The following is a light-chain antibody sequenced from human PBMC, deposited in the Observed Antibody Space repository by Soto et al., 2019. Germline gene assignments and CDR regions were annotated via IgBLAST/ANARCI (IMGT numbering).Light chain of an antibody. J-gene: IGKJ4*01. Sequence: EIVLTQSPVTLSLSPGERATLSCRASQSVRNNYLAWYQQKPGQAPRFLIFGASARATGIPDRFSGGGSGTDFTLTISRLEPEDFAVYYCQQFGRYPLTFGGGTKVDIK. CDR2: GAS. CDR1: QSVRNNY. V-gene: IGKV3-20*01. CDR3: QQFGRYPLT.